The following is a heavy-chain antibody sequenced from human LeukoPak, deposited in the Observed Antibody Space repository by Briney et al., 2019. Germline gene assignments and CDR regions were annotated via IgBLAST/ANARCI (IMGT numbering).Heavy chain of an antibody. J-gene: IGHJ4*02. D-gene: IGHD1-26*01. CDR2: ISGSNGNT. Sequence: ASVKVSCKASGYTFTRYGMSWVRQAPGRGLEWMGWISGSNGNTNYAQKLQGRVTMTTHTSTGTAYMELRSLRSDDTAVYYCARSGRGTYYYFDYWGQGTLVTVSS. CDR1: GYTFTRYG. V-gene: IGHV1-18*01. CDR3: ARSGRGTYYYFDY.